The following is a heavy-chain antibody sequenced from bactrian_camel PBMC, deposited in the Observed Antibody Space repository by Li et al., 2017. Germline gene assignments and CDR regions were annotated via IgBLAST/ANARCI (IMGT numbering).Heavy chain of an antibody. D-gene: IGHD2*01. J-gene: IGHJ6*01. Sequence: VQLVESGGGSVNAGGSLTLSCVASGSGYISGTACMGWFRQVPGKEREGVAAIDSDGLTSYADSVRGRFTISGDKGKNTLYLQMNTLKDEDTAIYYCAAGVMTGGVCYNFDFALWDQGTQVTVS. V-gene: IGHV3S53*01. CDR2: IDSDGLT. CDR1: GSGYISGTAC. CDR3: AAGVMTGGVCYNFDFAL.